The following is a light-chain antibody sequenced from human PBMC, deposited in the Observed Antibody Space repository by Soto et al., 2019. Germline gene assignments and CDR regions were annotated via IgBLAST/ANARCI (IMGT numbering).Light chain of an antibody. J-gene: IGLJ1*01. Sequence: QSALTQPASVSGSPGQSITISCTGTSSEVGGYNYVSWYQQHPGKAPKLMIFDVSNWPSGVSNRFSGSKSGNTASLTISGLQAEDEADYYCSSYTSSSTLYVFGTGTKLTVL. CDR3: SSYTSSSTLYV. CDR2: DVS. V-gene: IGLV2-14*01. CDR1: SSEVGGYNY.